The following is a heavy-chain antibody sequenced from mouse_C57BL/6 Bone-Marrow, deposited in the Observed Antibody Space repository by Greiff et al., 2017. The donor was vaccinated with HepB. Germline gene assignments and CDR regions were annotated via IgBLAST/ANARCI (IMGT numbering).Heavy chain of an antibody. V-gene: IGHV1-26*01. CDR1: GYTFTDYY. Sequence: VQLQQSGPELVKPGASVKISCKASGYTFTDYYMNWVNQSHGKSLEGIGDINPNNGGTSYNQKFKGKATLTVDKSSSTAYMELRSLTSEDSAVYYCAREGYYSNYVWGQGTTLTVSS. CDR3: AREGYYSNYV. CDR2: INPNNGGT. D-gene: IGHD2-5*01. J-gene: IGHJ2*01.